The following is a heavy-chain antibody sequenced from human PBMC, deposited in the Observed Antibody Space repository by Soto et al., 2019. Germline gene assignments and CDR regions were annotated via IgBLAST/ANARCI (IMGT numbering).Heavy chain of an antibody. CDR3: ARERSSVWYVDY. Sequence: QVQLVQSGAEVKKPGASVKVSCKASGYTFTSYDINWVRQATGQGLEWMGWMNPNSGNTGYAQKFQGRVTMTRNTSISTAYMELSSLRSADAAVYYCARERSSVWYVDYWGQGTLVTVSS. V-gene: IGHV1-8*01. CDR1: GYTFTSYD. J-gene: IGHJ4*02. D-gene: IGHD6-19*01. CDR2: MNPNSGNT.